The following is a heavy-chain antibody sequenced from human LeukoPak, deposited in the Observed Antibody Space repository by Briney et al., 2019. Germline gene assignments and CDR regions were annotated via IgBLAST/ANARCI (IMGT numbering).Heavy chain of an antibody. CDR1: GFTFSSYG. CDR3: ARERGSYFRAFDY. V-gene: IGHV3-30*03. Sequence: GGSLRLSCAASGFTFSSYGMHWVRQAPGKGLEWVAVISYDGSNKYYADSVKGRFTISRDNSKNTLYLQMNSLRAEDTAVYYCARERGSYFRAFDYWGQGTLVTVSS. D-gene: IGHD1-26*01. CDR2: ISYDGSNK. J-gene: IGHJ4*02.